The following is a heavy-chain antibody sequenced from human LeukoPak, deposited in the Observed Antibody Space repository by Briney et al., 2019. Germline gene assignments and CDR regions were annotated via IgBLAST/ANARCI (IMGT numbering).Heavy chain of an antibody. J-gene: IGHJ4*02. Sequence: PGGSLRLSCAASGFTFSNYAMSWVRQAPGEGLEWVSAISGSGASTYSADSVKGRFTISRDNSKNTLYLQMNSLRAEDTAVYYCAKDPRGYPGGVFEYWGQGTLVTASS. V-gene: IGHV3-23*01. CDR3: AKDPRGYPGGVFEY. CDR2: ISGSGAST. D-gene: IGHD1-1*01. CDR1: GFTFSNYA.